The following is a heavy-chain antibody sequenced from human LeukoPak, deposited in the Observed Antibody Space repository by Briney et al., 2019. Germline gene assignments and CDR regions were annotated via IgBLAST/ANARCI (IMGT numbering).Heavy chain of an antibody. CDR2: IYYSGST. D-gene: IGHD5-18*01. V-gene: IGHV4-39*07. Sequence: SETLSLTCTVSGDSISSSSYYWAWIRQPPGKGLEWIGSIYYSGSTSYNPSVKSRVTISVDTSKNQFSLKLTSVTAADTAMYYCARDHGRSYNYGSDALDIWGQGTLVIVSA. J-gene: IGHJ3*02. CDR3: ARDHGRSYNYGSDALDI. CDR1: GDSISSSSYY.